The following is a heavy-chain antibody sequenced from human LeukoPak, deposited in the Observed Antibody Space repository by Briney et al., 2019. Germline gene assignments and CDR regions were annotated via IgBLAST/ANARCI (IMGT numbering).Heavy chain of an antibody. V-gene: IGHV3-30*04. D-gene: IGHD4-17*01. CDR1: AFTFNTFA. CDR3: AKRHRSRSYYFDY. CDR2: VSNDGAKK. Sequence: GGSLRLSCTGSAFTFNTFAIHWVRQAPGKGLEWVAVVSNDGAKKYYADSVKGRFTISRDNSKNTLYLQMNSLRAEDTAVYYCAKRHRSRSYYFDYWGQGTLVTVSS. J-gene: IGHJ4*02.